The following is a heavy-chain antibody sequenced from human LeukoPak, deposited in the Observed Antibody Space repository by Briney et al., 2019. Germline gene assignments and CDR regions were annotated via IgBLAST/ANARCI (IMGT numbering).Heavy chain of an antibody. CDR2: IYYSGST. J-gene: IGHJ4*02. V-gene: IGHV4-59*01. CDR3: ARGPTNYDYVWGSYRPGFDY. Sequence: SETLSLTCTVSGGSINSYYWIWIRQPPGKGLEWIGYIYYSGSTNYNPSLKSRVTISVDTSKNQFSLKLSSVTAADTAVYYCARGPTNYDYVWGSYRPGFDYWGQGTLVTVSS. CDR1: GGSINSYY. D-gene: IGHD3-16*02.